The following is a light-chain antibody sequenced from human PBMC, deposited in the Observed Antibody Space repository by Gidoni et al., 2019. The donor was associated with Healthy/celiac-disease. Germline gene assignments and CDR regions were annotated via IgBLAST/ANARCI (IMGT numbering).Light chain of an antibody. V-gene: IGLV2-23*01. CDR2: EGS. J-gene: IGLJ2*01. CDR1: SSDVGSYHL. Sequence: QSALTQPASESGSPGQSITISCTGTSSDVGSYHLVSWYQQHPGKAPKLMIYEGSKRPSGVSNRFSGSKSGNTASLTISGLQAEDEADYYCCSYAGSSTLVFGGGTKLTVL. CDR3: CSYAGSSTLV.